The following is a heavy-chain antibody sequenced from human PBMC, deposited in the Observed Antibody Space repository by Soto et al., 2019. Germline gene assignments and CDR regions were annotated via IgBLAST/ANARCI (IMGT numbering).Heavy chain of an antibody. D-gene: IGHD3-3*01. CDR2: IIPIFGTA. Sequence: SVKVSCKASGGTFSSYAISWVRQAPGQGLEWMGGIIPIFGTANYAQKFQGRVTITADKSTSTAYMELSSLRSEDTAVYYCARPTQADCEFLECFYGMDVWGQGTTVTVSS. J-gene: IGHJ6*02. CDR3: ARPTQADCEFLECFYGMDV. V-gene: IGHV1-69*06. CDR1: GGTFSSYA.